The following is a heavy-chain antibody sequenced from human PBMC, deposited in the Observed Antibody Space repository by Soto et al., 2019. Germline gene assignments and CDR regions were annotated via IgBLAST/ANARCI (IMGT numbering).Heavy chain of an antibody. CDR1: GFTFSSYW. J-gene: IGHJ4*02. Sequence: GGSLRLSCAASGFTFSSYWMSWVRQAPGKGLEWVANIKQDGSEKYYVDSVKGRFTISRDNAKNSLYLQMNGLRAEDTAVYYCARDQVTQYDILTGYTPLIFDYWGQGTLVTVSS. V-gene: IGHV3-7*01. D-gene: IGHD3-9*01. CDR3: ARDQVTQYDILTGYTPLIFDY. CDR2: IKQDGSEK.